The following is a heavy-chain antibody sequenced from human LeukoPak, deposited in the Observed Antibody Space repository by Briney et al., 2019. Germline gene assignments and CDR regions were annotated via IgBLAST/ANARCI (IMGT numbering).Heavy chain of an antibody. J-gene: IGHJ4*02. D-gene: IGHD3-16*02. V-gene: IGHV4-38-2*02. Sequence: SETLSLTCTVPGYSISSGYYWGWIRQPPGKGLEWIGSIYHSGSTYYNPSLKSRVTISVDTSKNQFSLKLSSVTAADTAVYYCARDKYDYVWGSYRYGFDYWGQGTLVTVSS. CDR2: IYHSGST. CDR3: ARDKYDYVWGSYRYGFDY. CDR1: GYSISSGYY.